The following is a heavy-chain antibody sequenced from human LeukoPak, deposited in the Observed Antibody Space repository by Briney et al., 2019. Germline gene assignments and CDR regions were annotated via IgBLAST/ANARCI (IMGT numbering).Heavy chain of an antibody. CDR2: ISYDGSNK. CDR3: AKDGCSGGSCSYSYYYYGMDV. J-gene: IGHJ6*02. D-gene: IGHD2-15*01. Sequence: GGSLRLSCAASGFTFSSYAMHWVRQAPGKGLEWVAVISYDGSNKYYADSVKGRFTISRDNSKNTLYLQMYSLRAEDTAVYYCAKDGCSGGSCSYSYYYYGMDVWGQGTTVTVSS. CDR1: GFTFSSYA. V-gene: IGHV3-30*04.